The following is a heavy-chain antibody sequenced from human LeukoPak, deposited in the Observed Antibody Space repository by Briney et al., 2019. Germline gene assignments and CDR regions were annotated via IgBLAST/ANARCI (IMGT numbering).Heavy chain of an antibody. Sequence: GSLRLSCAASGFTFSSYSMNWIRQPPGKGLEWIGEINHSRSTNYHPSLKSRVTISVDMSKNQFSLKLSSVTAADTAVYYCARRLGRKFGERFYYYHYMDVWGKGTTVTISS. J-gene: IGHJ6*03. D-gene: IGHD3-10*01. CDR1: GFTFSSYS. CDR2: INHSRST. V-gene: IGHV4-34*01. CDR3: ARRLGRKFGERFYYYHYMDV.